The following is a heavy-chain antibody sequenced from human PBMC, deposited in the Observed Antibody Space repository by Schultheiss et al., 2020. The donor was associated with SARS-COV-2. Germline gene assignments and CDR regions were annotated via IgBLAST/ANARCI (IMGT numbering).Heavy chain of an antibody. Sequence: GGSLRLSCAASGFTVSNNYMSWVRQAPGKGLEWVSIIYGGGSTYYADSVKGRFTISRDNSKNTLYLQMGSLRAEDMAVYYCARAKAYCGGDCLRSSFDYWGQGTLVTVSS. V-gene: IGHV3-66*01. CDR2: IYGGGST. D-gene: IGHD2-21*02. CDR3: ARAKAYCGGDCLRSSFDY. CDR1: GFTVSNNY. J-gene: IGHJ4*02.